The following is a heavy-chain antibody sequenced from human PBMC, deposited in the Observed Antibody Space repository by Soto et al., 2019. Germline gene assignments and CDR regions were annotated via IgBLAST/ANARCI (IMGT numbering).Heavy chain of an antibody. D-gene: IGHD3-3*01. CDR2: VYHTGRT. V-gene: IGHV4-61*01. CDR1: GGSFKSGSYS. J-gene: IGHJ4*02. Sequence: SETLSFTCTVSGGSFKSGSYSWSWIRQPPGKGLEWIGYVYHTGRTSCNPSLKSRVSISMDTSKNQFSLNLDSVTAADTAVYFCARDFAYFDSWGQGTLVTVSS. CDR3: ARDFAYFDS.